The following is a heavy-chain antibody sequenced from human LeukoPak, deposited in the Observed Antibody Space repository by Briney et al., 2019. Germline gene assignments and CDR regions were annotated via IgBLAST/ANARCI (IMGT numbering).Heavy chain of an antibody. V-gene: IGHV4-30-4*01. Sequence: PSQTLSLTCTVSGGSISSGDYYWSWIRQPPGKGLEWIGYIYYSGSTYYNPSLKSRVTISVDTSKNQFSLKLSSVTAADTAVYYCAREVNYGSGSYYKRRYGMDVWGQGTTVTVSS. CDR2: IYYSGST. CDR3: AREVNYGSGSYYKRRYGMDV. D-gene: IGHD3-10*01. CDR1: GGSISSGDYY. J-gene: IGHJ6*02.